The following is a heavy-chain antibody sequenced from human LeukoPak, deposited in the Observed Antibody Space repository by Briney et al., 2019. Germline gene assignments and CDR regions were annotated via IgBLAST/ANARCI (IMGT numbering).Heavy chain of an antibody. D-gene: IGHD3-10*01. CDR2: INHSGST. V-gene: IGHV4-34*01. J-gene: IGHJ4*02. CDR3: ARYYGSGSYCLAY. CDR1: GGSFSSYY. Sequence: SETLSLTCAVYGGSFSSYYWGWIRQPPGKGLEWIGEINHSGSTNYNPSLKSRVTISVDTSKNQFSLNLSSVTAADTAIYYCARYYGSGSYCLAYWGQGTLVTVSS.